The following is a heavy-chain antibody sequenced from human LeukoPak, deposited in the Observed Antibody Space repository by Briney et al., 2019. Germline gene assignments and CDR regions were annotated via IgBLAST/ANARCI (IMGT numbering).Heavy chain of an antibody. V-gene: IGHV3-9*01. J-gene: IGHJ3*02. CDR3: IKDMGFDLLKDAFQS. Sequence: GGSLRLSCVVSGFSLEDYAMRWVRQVPGKGLEWVSSICWDGRTQVYTDSVKGRFTISRDNEKNSLYLQMHSLRLEDTAFYYCIKDMGFDLLKDAFQSWGQGTLV. CDR1: GFSLEDYA. CDR2: ICWDGRTQ. D-gene: IGHD3-9*01.